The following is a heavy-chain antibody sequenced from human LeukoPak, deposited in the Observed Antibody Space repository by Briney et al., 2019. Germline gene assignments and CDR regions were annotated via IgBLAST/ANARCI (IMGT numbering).Heavy chain of an antibody. CDR2: INPNSGGA. CDR1: GYTFTCYH. V-gene: IGHV1-2*02. J-gene: IGHJ4*02. CDR3: ARDSGSSGWAPTSFLDY. D-gene: IGHD6-19*01. Sequence: ASVKVSCKASGYTFTCYHIHWVRQAPGEGLEWMGWINPNSGGANSAQRYLGRVSMTRDTSISTVYMDLTSLRSDDTAVYYCARDSGSSGWAPTSFLDYWGRGTLVTVSS.